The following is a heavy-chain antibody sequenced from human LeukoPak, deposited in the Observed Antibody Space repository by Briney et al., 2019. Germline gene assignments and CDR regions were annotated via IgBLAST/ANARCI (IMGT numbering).Heavy chain of an antibody. CDR2: ISGSGGRT. CDR3: AKESALVIVVVTPFSDF. CDR1: GFTFSSYA. Sequence: GGSLRLSCAASGFTFSSYAMSWVRNAPGKGLEWVSAISGSGGRTYYADSVKGRFTISRDNSKNTLYLQMNSLRADDTAVYYCAKESALVIVVVTPFSDFWGQGTLVTVSS. V-gene: IGHV3-23*01. J-gene: IGHJ4*02. D-gene: IGHD3-22*01.